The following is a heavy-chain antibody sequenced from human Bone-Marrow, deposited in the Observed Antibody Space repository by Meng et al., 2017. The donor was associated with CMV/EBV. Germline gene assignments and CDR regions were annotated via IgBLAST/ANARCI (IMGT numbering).Heavy chain of an antibody. CDR1: GFTFSSYS. CDR2: ISSSSSYI. Sequence: GESLKISCAASGFTFSSYSMNWVRQAPGKGLEWVSSISSSSSYIYYADSVKGRFTISRDKAKNSLYLQMNSLRAEDTAVYYCARAGGDYRFRWFDPWGQGTLVTVSS. D-gene: IGHD2-21*02. V-gene: IGHV3-21*01. CDR3: ARAGGDYRFRWFDP. J-gene: IGHJ5*02.